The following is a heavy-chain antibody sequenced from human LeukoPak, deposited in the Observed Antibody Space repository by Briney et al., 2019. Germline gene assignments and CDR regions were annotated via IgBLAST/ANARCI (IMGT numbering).Heavy chain of an antibody. Sequence: NPSETLSLTCTVSGGSISSYYWSWIRQPAGKGLEWIGRIYTSGSTNYNPSLKSRVTMSVDTSKNQFSLKLSSVTAADTAVYYCAREHLLFGELYYFDYWGQGTLVTVSS. V-gene: IGHV4-4*07. D-gene: IGHD3-10*01. CDR2: IYTSGST. CDR1: GGSISSYY. J-gene: IGHJ4*02. CDR3: AREHLLFGELYYFDY.